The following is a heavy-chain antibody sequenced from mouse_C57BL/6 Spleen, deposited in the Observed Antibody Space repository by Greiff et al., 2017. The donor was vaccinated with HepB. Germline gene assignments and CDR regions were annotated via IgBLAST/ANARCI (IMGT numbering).Heavy chain of an antibody. V-gene: IGHV5-17*01. Sequence: EVQLVESGGGLVKPGGSLKLSCAASGFTFSDYGMHWVRQAPEKGLEWVAYISSGSSTIYYADTVKGRFTISRDNAKNTLFLQMTSLRSEDTAMYYCARGGWSYAMDYWGQGTSVTVSS. CDR1: GFTFSDYG. CDR3: ARGGWSYAMDY. D-gene: IGHD1-1*02. CDR2: ISSGSSTI. J-gene: IGHJ4*01.